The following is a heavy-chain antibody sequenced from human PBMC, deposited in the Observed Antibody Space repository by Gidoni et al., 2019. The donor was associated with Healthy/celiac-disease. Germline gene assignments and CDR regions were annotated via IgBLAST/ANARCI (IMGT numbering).Heavy chain of an antibody. CDR1: GSTFSSYA. D-gene: IGHD2-15*01. J-gene: IGHJ4*02. CDR2: ISGSGGST. Sequence: EVQLLESGGGLVQPGGSLRLSCAASGSTFSSYAMSWVRQAPGKGLEWVSAISGSGGSTYYADSVKGRFTISRDNSKNTLYLQMNSLRAEDTAVYYCAKDAYYCSGGSCYRHFDYWGQGTLVTVSS. V-gene: IGHV3-23*01. CDR3: AKDAYYCSGGSCYRHFDY.